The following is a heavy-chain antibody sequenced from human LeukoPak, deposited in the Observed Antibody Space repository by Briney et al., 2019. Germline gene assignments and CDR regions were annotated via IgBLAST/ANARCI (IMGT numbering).Heavy chain of an antibody. D-gene: IGHD1-26*01. CDR2: ISYDGSNK. V-gene: IGHV3-30-3*01. CDR1: GFTFSSYA. J-gene: IGHJ5*02. CDR3: AKDIGIPHRGATFET. Sequence: GGSLRLSCAASGFTFSSYAMHWVRQAPGKGLEGVAVISYDGSNKYYADSVKGRFTISRDNTKNFLYLQMSSLKTQDTALYYCAKDIGIPHRGATFETWGQGTLVTVSS.